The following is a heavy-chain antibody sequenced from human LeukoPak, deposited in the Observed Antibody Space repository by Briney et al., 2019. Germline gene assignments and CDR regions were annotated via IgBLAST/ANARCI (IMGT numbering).Heavy chain of an antibody. CDR3: ARHCTNGVCYAGTFDY. V-gene: IGHV4-39*07. D-gene: IGHD2-8*01. CDR1: GGSISSSSYY. J-gene: IGHJ4*02. CDR2: IYYSGST. Sequence: SETLSLTCTVSGGSISSSSYYWGWIRQPPGKGLEWIGSIYYSGSTYYNPSLKSRVTISVDTSKNQFSLKLSSVTAADTAVYYCARHCTNGVCYAGTFDYWGQGTLVTASS.